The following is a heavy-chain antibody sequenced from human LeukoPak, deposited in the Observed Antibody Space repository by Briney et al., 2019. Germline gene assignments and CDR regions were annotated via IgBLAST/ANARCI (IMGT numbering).Heavy chain of an antibody. CDR3: ARSRYYGSGSSY. J-gene: IGHJ4*02. Sequence: PSETLSLTCAVYGGSFSGYYWSWIRQPPGKGLEWIGEINHSGSTNYNPSLKSRVTISVDTSKNQFSLKLSSVTAADTAVYYCARSRYYGSGSSYWGQGTLVTVSS. CDR1: GGSFSGYY. V-gene: IGHV4-34*01. D-gene: IGHD3-10*01. CDR2: INHSGST.